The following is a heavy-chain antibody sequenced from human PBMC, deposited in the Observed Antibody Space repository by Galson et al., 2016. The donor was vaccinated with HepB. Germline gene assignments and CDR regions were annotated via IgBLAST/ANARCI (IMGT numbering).Heavy chain of an antibody. CDR2: ISYDGSNR. CDR3: ATLAVAMSTVDPSYDY. J-gene: IGHJ4*02. Sequence: SLRLSCAASGFDFIDYGMHWVRQAPGKGLEWVAIISYDGSNRDCVDSVKGRFTISRDNSKNTLHRQMNSLRTEATAVYYCATLAVAMSTVDPSYDYWGQGTLVTVSS. D-gene: IGHD5/OR15-5a*01. CDR1: GFDFIDYG. V-gene: IGHV3-30*03.